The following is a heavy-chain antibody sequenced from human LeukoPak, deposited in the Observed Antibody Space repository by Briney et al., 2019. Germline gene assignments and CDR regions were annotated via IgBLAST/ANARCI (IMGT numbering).Heavy chain of an antibody. D-gene: IGHD3-10*01. J-gene: IGHJ5*02. CDR2: IYYSGST. CDR1: GGSISSYY. V-gene: IGHV4-59*08. Sequence: SETLSLTCTVSGGSISSYYWSWIRQPPGKGLEWIGYIYYSGSTNYNPSLKSRVTISVDTSKNQFSLKLSSVTAADTAVYYCATSPWFGKLSPWFDPWGQGTLVTVSS. CDR3: ATSPWFGKLSPWFDP.